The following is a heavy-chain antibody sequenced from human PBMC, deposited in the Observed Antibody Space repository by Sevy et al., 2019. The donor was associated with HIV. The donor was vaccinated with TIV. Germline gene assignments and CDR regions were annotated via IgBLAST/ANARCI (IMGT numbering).Heavy chain of an antibody. J-gene: IGHJ4*02. V-gene: IGHV1-18*01. Sequence: ASVKVSCKASGYTFTSYGISWVRQAPGQGLEWMGWISAYNGNTNYAQKLQGRVTMTTDTSTSTAYMELRSLRSDDTAVYYCAREPGYGDYVAPFDYWGQGTLVTASS. D-gene: IGHD4-17*01. CDR3: AREPGYGDYVAPFDY. CDR2: ISAYNGNT. CDR1: GYTFTSYG.